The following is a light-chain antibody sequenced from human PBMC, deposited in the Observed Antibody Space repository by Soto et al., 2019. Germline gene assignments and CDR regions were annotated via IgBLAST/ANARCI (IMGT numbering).Light chain of an antibody. V-gene: IGLV2-14*01. CDR3: SSYPSSSTYV. J-gene: IGLJ1*01. CDR2: EVS. Sequence: QSALTQPASVSGSPGQSITISCTGTSSDVGGYNYVSWYQQHPGKAPKLMIYEVSNRPSGVSNRFSGSKSGNTASLTISGLQAEDEADYYCSSYPSSSTYVFGTGPKV. CDR1: SSDVGGYNY.